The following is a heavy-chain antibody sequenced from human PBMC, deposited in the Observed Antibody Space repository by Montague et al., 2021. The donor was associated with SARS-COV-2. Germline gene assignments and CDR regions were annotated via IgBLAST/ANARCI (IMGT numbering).Heavy chain of an antibody. CDR3: ARAIGSMYSSGWYYYYYGMDV. J-gene: IGHJ6*02. CDR2: IYYSGST. CDR1: GGSISSYY. V-gene: IGHV4-59*01. Sequence: SETLSLTCTVSGGSISSYYWSWIRQPPGKGLEWIGYIYYSGSTNCNPSLKSRVTIPVDTSKNQFSLKLSSVTAADTAVYYCARAIGSMYSSGWYYYYYGMDVWGQGTTVTVSS. D-gene: IGHD6-19*01.